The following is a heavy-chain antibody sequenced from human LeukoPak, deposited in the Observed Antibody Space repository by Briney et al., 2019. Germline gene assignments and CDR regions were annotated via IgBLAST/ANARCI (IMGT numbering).Heavy chain of an antibody. CDR3: ARVDCSTSCYRSRLAP. Sequence: SVKVSCKASGCTFSSYAISWVRRAPGQGLEWMGGIIPIFGTANYAQKFQGRVTITTDESTSTAYMELTSLRSDDPAVYYCARVDCSTSCYRSRLAPWRQGTLVTVSS. CDR2: IIPIFGTA. D-gene: IGHD2-2*01. CDR1: GCTFSSYA. J-gene: IGHJ5*02. V-gene: IGHV1-69*05.